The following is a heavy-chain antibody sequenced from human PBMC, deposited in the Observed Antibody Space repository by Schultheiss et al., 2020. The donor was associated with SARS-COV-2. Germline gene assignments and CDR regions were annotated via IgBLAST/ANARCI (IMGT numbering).Heavy chain of an antibody. CDR1: GFTFSSYS. Sequence: GESLKISCAASGFTFSSYSMNWVRQAPGKGLEWVSSISSSSSYIYYADSVKGRFTISRDNAKNSLYLQMNSLRAEDTAVYYCARIKDSSSSLGYWGQGTLVTVSS. V-gene: IGHV3-21*01. CDR3: ARIKDSSSSLGY. D-gene: IGHD6-6*01. CDR2: ISSSSSYI. J-gene: IGHJ4*02.